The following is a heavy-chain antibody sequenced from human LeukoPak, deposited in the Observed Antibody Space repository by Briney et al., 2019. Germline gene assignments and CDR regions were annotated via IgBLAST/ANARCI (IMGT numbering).Heavy chain of an antibody. CDR3: SRGPFGDSLYY. CDR2: ISYDGSNK. J-gene: IGHJ4*02. V-gene: IGHV3-30*03. Sequence: PGGSLRLSCAPSGFTFSSYGMLWVRQAPGKGLEWVAVISYDGSNKYYTDRVKGGFTLSRDNSKNTLYRQMNSLRAEDTAVYYCSRGPFGDSLYYWGQGTLVTVSS. D-gene: IGHD3-10*01. CDR1: GFTFSSYG.